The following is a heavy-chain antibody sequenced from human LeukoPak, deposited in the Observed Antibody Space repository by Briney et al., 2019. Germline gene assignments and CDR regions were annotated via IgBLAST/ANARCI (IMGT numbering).Heavy chain of an antibody. CDR2: MRYDGSNK. CDR3: AKDSRYSGYGTGLGTQTFYFDY. CDR1: GFTFSSYG. D-gene: IGHD5-12*01. Sequence: GGSLRLSCAASGFTFSSYGMYWVRQAPGKGLEWVAFMRYDGSNKYYADSVKGRFTISRDNSKNTLYLQMNSLRAEDTAVYYCAKDSRYSGYGTGLGTQTFYFDYWGQGTLVTVSS. J-gene: IGHJ4*02. V-gene: IGHV3-30*02.